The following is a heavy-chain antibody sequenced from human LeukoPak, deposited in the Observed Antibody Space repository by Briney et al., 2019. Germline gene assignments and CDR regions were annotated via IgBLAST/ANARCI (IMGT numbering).Heavy chain of an antibody. V-gene: IGHV3-30*03. D-gene: IGHD1-7*01. CDR2: ISFDGSNK. J-gene: IGHJ1*01. CDR1: GFTFNSYG. Sequence: GGSLRLSCAASGFTFNSYGMHWVRQAPGKGLEWLAVISFDGSNKYFADSVEGRLVVSRDSSNNTLYLHMNTLRPDDTAIYYCAAYHASGTFGYFQHWGQGTLVTVSS. CDR3: AAYHASGTFGYFQH.